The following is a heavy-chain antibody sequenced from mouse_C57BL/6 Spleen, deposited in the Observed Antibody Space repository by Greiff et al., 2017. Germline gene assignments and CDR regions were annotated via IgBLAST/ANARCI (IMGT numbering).Heavy chain of an antibody. CDR3: AIYDGYWAY. D-gene: IGHD2-3*01. V-gene: IGHV5-4*03. CDR1: GFTFSSYA. CDR2: LSDGGSYT. J-gene: IGHJ3*01. Sequence: EVKLVESGGGLVKPGGSLKLSCAASGFTFSSYAMSWVRQTPEKRLEWVATLSDGGSYTYYPDNVKGRFTISRDNAKNNLYLQMSHLKSEDTAMYYCAIYDGYWAYWGQGTLVTVSA.